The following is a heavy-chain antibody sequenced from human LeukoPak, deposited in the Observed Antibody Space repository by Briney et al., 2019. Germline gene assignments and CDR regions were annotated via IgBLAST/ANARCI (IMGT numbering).Heavy chain of an antibody. D-gene: IGHD6-19*01. CDR2: ISGSGGST. J-gene: IGHJ4*02. CDR1: GFTFSSYA. Sequence: GGSLRLSCAASGFTFSSYAMSWVRQAPGKGLEWVSAISGSGGSTYYADSAKGRFTISRDNSKNTLYLQMNSLRAEDTAVYYCAKDRGLSIAVAGTGYWGQGTLVTVSS. V-gene: IGHV3-23*01. CDR3: AKDRGLSIAVAGTGY.